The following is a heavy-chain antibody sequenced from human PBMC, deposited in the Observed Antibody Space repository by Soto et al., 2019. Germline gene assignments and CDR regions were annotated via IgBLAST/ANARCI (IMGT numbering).Heavy chain of an antibody. D-gene: IGHD1-26*01. V-gene: IGHV3-23*01. CDR3: AKLPWSTYYYFDY. CDR1: GFTFSSYA. Sequence: EVQLLESGGGLVQPGGSLRLSCAASGFTFSSYAMSWVRQAPGKGLEWVSAISGSGGSTYYADSVKGRFTISRDNSKNTLYLPMNSLRAEDTAVYYCAKLPWSTYYYFDYWGQGTLLTVSS. CDR2: ISGSGGST. J-gene: IGHJ4*02.